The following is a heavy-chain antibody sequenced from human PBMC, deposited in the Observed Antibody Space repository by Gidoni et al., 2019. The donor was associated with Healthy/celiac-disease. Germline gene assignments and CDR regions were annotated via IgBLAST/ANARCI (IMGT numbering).Heavy chain of an antibody. CDR1: GGSFSGYY. CDR3: ARGKGLFPY. D-gene: IGHD2-15*01. V-gene: IGHV4-34*01. Sequence: QVQLQQWGAGLLKPSEPLSLTCAAYGGSFSGYYWSWIRQPPGKGLEWIGEINHSGSTNYNPSLKSRVTISVDTSKHQFSLKLSSVTAAYTAVYYCARGKGLFPYWGQGTLVTVSS. J-gene: IGHJ4*02. CDR2: INHSGST.